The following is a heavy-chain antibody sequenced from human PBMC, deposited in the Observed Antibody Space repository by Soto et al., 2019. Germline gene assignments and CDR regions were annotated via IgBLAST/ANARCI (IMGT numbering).Heavy chain of an antibody. CDR3: ARVPPERRYDAFDI. CDR1: GFTFSSYG. D-gene: IGHD3-16*01. CDR2: IWYDGSNK. Sequence: PGGSLRLSCAASGFTFSSYGMHWVRQAPGKGLEWVAVIWYDGSNKYYADSVKGRFTISRDNSKNTLYLQMNSLRAEDTAVYYCARVPPERRYDAFDIWGQGTMVTVSS. V-gene: IGHV3-33*01. J-gene: IGHJ3*02.